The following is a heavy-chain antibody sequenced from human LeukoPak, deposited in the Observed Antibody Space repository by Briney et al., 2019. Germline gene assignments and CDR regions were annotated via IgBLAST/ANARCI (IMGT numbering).Heavy chain of an antibody. J-gene: IGHJ4*02. CDR2: ISGLSSYT. CDR3: GRAFPPLRTSSAGDL. Sequence: PGGSLRLSCSASGFTFSDYDMNWVRQAPGKGLEWVLSISGLSSYTYYGESVKGRFSISRDNAKNSLYLQMNSLGAEDTATYYCGRAFPPLRTSSAGDLWGQGILVTVSS. D-gene: IGHD3-16*01. CDR1: GFTFSDYD. V-gene: IGHV3-21*01.